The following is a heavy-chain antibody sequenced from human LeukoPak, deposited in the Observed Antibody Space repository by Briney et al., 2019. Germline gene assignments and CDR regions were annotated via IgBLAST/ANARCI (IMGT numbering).Heavy chain of an antibody. CDR1: GGSMSNGGYS. V-gene: IGHV4-30-2*01. Sequence: TSETLSLTCAVSGGSMSNGGYSWNWIRQPPGKGLEWIGSIYQSGSTYYNPSLKSRVTISVDRSKNQFSLRLTSVTAADTAMYYCARAEAFYYYGLDVWGPGTTVTVSS. J-gene: IGHJ6*02. CDR3: ARAEAFYYYGLDV. CDR2: IYQSGST.